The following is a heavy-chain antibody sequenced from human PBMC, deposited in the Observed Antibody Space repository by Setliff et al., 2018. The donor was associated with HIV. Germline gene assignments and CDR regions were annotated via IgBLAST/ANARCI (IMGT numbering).Heavy chain of an antibody. CDR3: VKADVLLCDF. Sequence: APVKVSCKTSGYTFTGHFLHWVRQAPGQGLEWMGYIDPNTGDTNYAQKFQGRVTFSTDTSVSTAYVELERLSSDDTAIYYCVKADVLLCDFWGPGTLVTVSS. J-gene: IGHJ4*02. D-gene: IGHD3-16*01. CDR2: IDPNTGDT. V-gene: IGHV1-2*02. CDR1: GYTFTGHF.